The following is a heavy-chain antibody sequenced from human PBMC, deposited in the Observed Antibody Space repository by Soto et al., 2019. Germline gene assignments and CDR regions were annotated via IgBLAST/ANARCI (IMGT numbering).Heavy chain of an antibody. Sequence: TGGSLRLSCTPSGFTFGDYAMSWFRQAPGKGLEWVGFIRSKGYGGTTQYAASVKGRFTISRDDSESIAYLQTDSLKTEDTALYYCARVGSASLMVVVIADHWGQGTQVTVSS. J-gene: IGHJ4*02. V-gene: IGHV3-49*03. CDR2: IRSKGYGGTT. CDR1: GFTFGDYA. CDR3: ARVGSASLMVVVIADH. D-gene: IGHD3-22*01.